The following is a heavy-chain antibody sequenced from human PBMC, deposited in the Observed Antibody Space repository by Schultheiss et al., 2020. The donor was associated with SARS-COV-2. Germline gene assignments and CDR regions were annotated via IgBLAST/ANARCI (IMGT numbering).Heavy chain of an antibody. CDR1: GFTFSAYW. CDR3: ARDGGWIQLDY. D-gene: IGHD5-18*01. J-gene: IGHJ4*02. CDR2: INSDGRST. V-gene: IGHV3-74*01. Sequence: GGSLRLSCAASGFTFSAYWMHWVRQVPGKGLVWVSRINSDGRSTSYADSVKGRFIISRDNAKNTLYVQMDSLRAEDTAVYYCARDGGWIQLDYWGQGTLVTVSS.